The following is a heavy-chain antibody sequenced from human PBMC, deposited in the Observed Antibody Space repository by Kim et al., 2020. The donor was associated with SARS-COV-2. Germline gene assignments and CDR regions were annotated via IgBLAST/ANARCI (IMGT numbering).Heavy chain of an antibody. D-gene: IGHD1-26*01. V-gene: IGHV3-21*01. Sequence: GGSLRLSCAASGFTFSSYSMNWVRQAPGKGLEWVSSISSSSSYIYYADSVKGRFTISRDNAKNSLYLQMNSLRAEDTAVYYCARDDGSYLFDPWGQGTLVTVSS. CDR2: ISSSSSYI. CDR1: GFTFSSYS. CDR3: ARDDGSYLFDP. J-gene: IGHJ5*02.